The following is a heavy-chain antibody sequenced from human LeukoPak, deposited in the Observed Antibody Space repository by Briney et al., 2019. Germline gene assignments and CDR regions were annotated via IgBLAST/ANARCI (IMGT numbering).Heavy chain of an antibody. CDR1: GGSFSGYY. J-gene: IGHJ4*02. CDR3: ARNRSYGYKY. V-gene: IGHV4-34*01. D-gene: IGHD5-18*01. Sequence: PSETLSLTCAVYGGSFSGYYWSWVRQPPGKGLEWIGEINHSGSTNYNPSLTSRVTISVDTSKSQFSLKLTSVTAADTAVYYCARNRSYGYKYWGQGTLVTVSS. CDR2: INHSGST.